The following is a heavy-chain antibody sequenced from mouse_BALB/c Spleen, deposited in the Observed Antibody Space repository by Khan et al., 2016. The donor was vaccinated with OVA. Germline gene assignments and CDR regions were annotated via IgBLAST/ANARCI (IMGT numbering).Heavy chain of an antibody. CDR1: GFNIKDYY. V-gene: IGHV14-1*02. D-gene: IGHD2-3*01. CDR2: IDPENGNT. CDR3: ARDGYSPWFAY. J-gene: IGHJ3*01. Sequence: VQLKESGAELVRPGALVNLSCKASGFNIKDYYMHWVKQRPEQGLEWIGRIDPENGNTIYDPKFQGKASITSDTSSNTAYLQLSSLTSEDPAVYYCARDGYSPWFAYWCQGTLGTVSA.